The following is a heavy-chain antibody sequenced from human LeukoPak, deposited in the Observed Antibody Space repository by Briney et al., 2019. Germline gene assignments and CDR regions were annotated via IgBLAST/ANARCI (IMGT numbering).Heavy chain of an antibody. CDR1: GFNFHDYG. J-gene: IGHJ4*02. Sequence: GGSLRLSCAASGFNFHDYGMSWVRQAPGKGLEWVSSISSSSSYIYYADSVKGRFTISRDNAKNSLYLQMNSLRAEDTAVYYCARGDGEAMVFDYWGQGTLVTVSS. CDR3: ARGDGEAMVFDY. CDR2: ISSSSSYI. V-gene: IGHV3-21*01. D-gene: IGHD5-18*01.